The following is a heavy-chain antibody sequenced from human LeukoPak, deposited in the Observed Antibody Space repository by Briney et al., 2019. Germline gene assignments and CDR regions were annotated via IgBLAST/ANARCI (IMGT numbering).Heavy chain of an antibody. J-gene: IGHJ3*02. D-gene: IGHD3-10*01. Sequence: GRSLRLSCAASGFTFSSYTMHWVRQAPGKGLEWVAVISYDGSNKYYADSVKGRFTISRDNAKNSLYLQMNSLRAEDTALYYCAKTPGFLTHDAFDIWGQGTMVTVSS. CDR3: AKTPGFLTHDAFDI. V-gene: IGHV3-30-3*01. CDR2: ISYDGSNK. CDR1: GFTFSSYT.